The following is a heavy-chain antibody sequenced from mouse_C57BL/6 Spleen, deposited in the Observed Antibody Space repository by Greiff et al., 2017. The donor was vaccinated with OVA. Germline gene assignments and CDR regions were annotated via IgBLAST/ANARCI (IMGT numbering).Heavy chain of an antibody. CDR1: GFTFSSYA. CDR3: TRDRDSNYFDY. CDR2: ISSGGDYI. D-gene: IGHD2-5*01. V-gene: IGHV5-9-1*02. Sequence: VQLKESGEGLVKPGGSLKLSCAASGFTFSSYAMSWVRQTPEKRLEWVAYISSGGDYIYYADTVKGRFTISRDNARNTLYLQMSSLKSEDTAMYYCTRDRDSNYFDYWGQGTTLTVSS. J-gene: IGHJ2*01.